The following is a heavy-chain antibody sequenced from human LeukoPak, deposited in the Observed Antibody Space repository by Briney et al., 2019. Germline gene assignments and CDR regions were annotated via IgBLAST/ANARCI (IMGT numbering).Heavy chain of an antibody. Sequence: SGTLSLTCAVSGGSISSSNWWSWVRQPPGKGPEWIGEIYHSGSTNYNPSLKSRVTISVDKSKNQFSLKLSSVTAADTAVYYCARQLVSDDYVWGSYRSGAFDIWGQGTMVTVSS. CDR1: GGSISSSNW. V-gene: IGHV4-4*02. J-gene: IGHJ3*02. D-gene: IGHD3-16*02. CDR3: ARQLVSDDYVWGSYRSGAFDI. CDR2: IYHSGST.